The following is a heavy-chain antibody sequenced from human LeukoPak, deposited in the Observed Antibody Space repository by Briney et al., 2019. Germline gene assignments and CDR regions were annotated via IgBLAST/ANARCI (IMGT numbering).Heavy chain of an antibody. Sequence: GASVKVSCKASGYTFTGYYMHWVRQAPGQGLEWMGWINPNSGGTNYAQKFQGRVTMTRDTSISTAYMELSRLRSDDTAVYYCAIYSREYSSSSCFDYWGQGTLVTVSS. CDR3: AIYSREYSSSSCFDY. CDR2: INPNSGGT. CDR1: GYTFTGYY. V-gene: IGHV1-2*02. D-gene: IGHD6-6*01. J-gene: IGHJ4*02.